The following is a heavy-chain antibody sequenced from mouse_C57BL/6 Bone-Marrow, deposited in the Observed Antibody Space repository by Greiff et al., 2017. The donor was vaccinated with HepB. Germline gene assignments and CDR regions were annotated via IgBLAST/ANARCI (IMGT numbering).Heavy chain of an antibody. Sequence: EVKLVESGGGLVQSGRSLRLSCATSGFTFSDFYMEWVRQAPGKGLEWIAASRNKANDYTTEYSASVKGRFIVSRDTSQSILYLQMNALRAEDTAIYYCARDENEYDAGAMDYWGQGTSVTVSS. D-gene: IGHD2-4*01. J-gene: IGHJ4*01. CDR2: SRNKANDYTT. V-gene: IGHV7-1*01. CDR3: ARDENEYDAGAMDY. CDR1: GFTFSDFY.